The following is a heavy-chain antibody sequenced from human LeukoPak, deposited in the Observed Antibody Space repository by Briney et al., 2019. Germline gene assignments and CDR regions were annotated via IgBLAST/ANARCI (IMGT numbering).Heavy chain of an antibody. CDR3: ARGNYYDFWSGYPSHFDY. D-gene: IGHD3-3*01. Sequence: GGSLRLSCAASGFTLSSNYMSWVRQAPGKGLEWVSVIYSGGSTYYADSVKGRFTISRDNSKSTLYLQMNSLRAEDTAVYYCARGNYYDFWSGYPSHFDYWGQGTLVTVSS. CDR1: GFTLSSNY. J-gene: IGHJ4*02. V-gene: IGHV3-53*01. CDR2: IYSGGST.